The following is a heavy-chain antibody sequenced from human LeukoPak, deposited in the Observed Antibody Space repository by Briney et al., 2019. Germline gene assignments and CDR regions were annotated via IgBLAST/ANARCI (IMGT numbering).Heavy chain of an antibody. D-gene: IGHD5-24*01. J-gene: IGHJ4*01. CDR2: ISERGGNT. CDR3: ARDRPGDGYNSD. CDR1: GFTFSNYA. V-gene: IGHV3-23*01. Sequence: GGSLRLSCAASGFTFSNYAMSWVRQAPWKGLEWVSTISERGGNTYYADSVKGRFTISRDNSKNTLYLQMNSLRAEDTAVYYCARDRPGDGYNSDWGQGTLVTVSS.